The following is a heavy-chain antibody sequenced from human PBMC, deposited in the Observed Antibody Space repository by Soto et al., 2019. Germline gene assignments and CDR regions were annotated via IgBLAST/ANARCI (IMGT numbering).Heavy chain of an antibody. D-gene: IGHD3-3*01. CDR3: ARERAVTILGVVTRHDAYAY. V-gene: IGHV4-34*01. J-gene: IGHJ4*02. Sequence: SETLSLTCAVYGGSFSGYYWSWIRQPPGKGLEWIGEINHSGSTNYNPSLKSRVTISVDTSKNQFSLKLSSVTAADTAVYYCARERAVTILGVVTRHDAYAYWGQGTLVTVSS. CDR1: GGSFSGYY. CDR2: INHSGST.